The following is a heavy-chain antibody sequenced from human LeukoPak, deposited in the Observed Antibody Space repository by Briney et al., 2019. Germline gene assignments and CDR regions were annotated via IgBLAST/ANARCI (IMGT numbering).Heavy chain of an antibody. CDR2: INQDENEK. CDR1: GFPFHNYW. D-gene: IGHD3-10*01. CDR3: ARGLYGSGRRSLMAH. V-gene: IGHV3-7*01. J-gene: IGHJ4*02. Sequence: PGGSLRLSCAASGFPFHNYWMTWVRQAPGKGLKGVANINQDENEKYYLDSVKGRFTISRDNAETSLFLQMTSLRVEDTAIYYCARGLYGSGRRSLMAHWGPGTLVAVSS.